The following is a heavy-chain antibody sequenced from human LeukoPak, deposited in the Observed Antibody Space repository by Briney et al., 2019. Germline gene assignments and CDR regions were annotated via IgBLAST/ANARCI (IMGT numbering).Heavy chain of an antibody. V-gene: IGHV3-66*02. CDR1: GFTVSSNY. CDR3: ARESVGRTFDY. J-gene: IGHJ4*02. Sequence: GGSLRLSCAASGFTVSSNYMGWVRQAPGKGLEWVSVIYSGGSTCYADSVKGRFTISRDNSKNTLYLQMNSLRAEDTAVYYCARESVGRTFDYWGQGTLVTVSS. D-gene: IGHD1-26*01. CDR2: IYSGGST.